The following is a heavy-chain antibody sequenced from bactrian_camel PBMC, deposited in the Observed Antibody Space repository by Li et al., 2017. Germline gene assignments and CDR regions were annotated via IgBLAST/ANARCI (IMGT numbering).Heavy chain of an antibody. CDR3: AADPGPTCPAADCSGGYCYGTHYEYYY. V-gene: IGHV3S53*01. Sequence: HVQLVESGGGSAQAGGSLRLSCAVSGRTIGSYSRYCMAWFRQAPGKEREGVAAVASSGSTTYTDSVKGRFTISKDNANNTLYLQMNSLKPEDTAMYYCAADPGPTCPAADCSGGYCYGTHYEYYYWGQGTQVTVS. D-gene: IGHD2*01. CDR2: VASSGST. CDR1: GRTIGSYSRYC. J-gene: IGHJ4*01.